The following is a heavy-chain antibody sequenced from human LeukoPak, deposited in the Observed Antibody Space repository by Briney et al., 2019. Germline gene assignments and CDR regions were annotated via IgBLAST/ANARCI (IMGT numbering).Heavy chain of an antibody. V-gene: IGHV4-38-2*01. D-gene: IGHD5-12*01. Sequence: PSETLSLTCAVSGYSITSGYYWAWIRQPPGKGLEWIGSVYHSGTTYYSPSLKSRAIISVDTSKNQFSLKLTSVTAADTAVYSCAGECGYGRLDYWGQGALVTVSS. CDR3: AGECGYGRLDY. CDR1: GYSITSGYY. J-gene: IGHJ4*02. CDR2: VYHSGTT.